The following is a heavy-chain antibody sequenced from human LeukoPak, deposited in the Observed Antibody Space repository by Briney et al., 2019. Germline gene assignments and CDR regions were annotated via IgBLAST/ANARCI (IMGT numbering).Heavy chain of an antibody. CDR3: AITYYYDSSADTGDY. V-gene: IGHV3-48*03. J-gene: IGHJ4*02. CDR1: GFTFSSYE. D-gene: IGHD3-22*01. Sequence: GGSLRLSCAASGFTFSSYEMNWVRQAPGKGLEWVSYISSSGSTIYYADSVKGRFTISRDNAKNSLYLQMNSLRAEDTAVYYCAITYYYDSSADTGDYWGQGTLVTVSS. CDR2: ISSSGSTI.